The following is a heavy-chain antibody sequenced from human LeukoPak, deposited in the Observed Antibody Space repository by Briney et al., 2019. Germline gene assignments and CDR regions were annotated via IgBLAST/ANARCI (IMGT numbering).Heavy chain of an antibody. J-gene: IGHJ3*02. Sequence: PSETLSLTCTASGGSISSSSYYWGWIRQPPGKRLEWIGSIYYSGSTYYNPSLKSRVTISVDTSKNQFSLKLSSVTAADTAVYYCARRGQTYYDFWSGYPSRKNAFDIWGQGTMVTVSS. CDR2: IYYSGST. D-gene: IGHD3-3*01. CDR1: GGSISSSSYY. CDR3: ARRGQTYYDFWSGYPSRKNAFDI. V-gene: IGHV4-39*01.